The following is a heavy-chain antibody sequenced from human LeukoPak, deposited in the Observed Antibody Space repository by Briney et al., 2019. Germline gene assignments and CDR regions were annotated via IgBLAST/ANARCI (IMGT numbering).Heavy chain of an antibody. J-gene: IGHJ3*02. V-gene: IGHV1-2*06. CDR2: INPNNGGT. D-gene: IGHD6-6*01. CDR1: GYTFTGYY. CDR3: ARLNKLVDAFDI. Sequence: ASVKVSCKASGYTFTGYYMHWVRQAPGQGLEWMGRINPNNGGTNYAQKFQGRVTMTRDTSISTAYMELSRLRSDDTAVYYCARLNKLVDAFDIWGQGTMVTVSS.